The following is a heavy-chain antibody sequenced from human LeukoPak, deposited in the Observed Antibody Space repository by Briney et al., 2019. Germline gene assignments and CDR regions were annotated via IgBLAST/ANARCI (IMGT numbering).Heavy chain of an antibody. V-gene: IGHV3-48*01. J-gene: IGHJ4*02. Sequence: PGGSLRLSCAASGFTFSSYSMNWVRQAPGKGLEWVSYISSSSSTIYYADSVKGRFTISRDNSKNTLYLQMNSLRAEDTAVYYCAKASDDFWSGYPSDYWGQGTLVTVSS. D-gene: IGHD3-3*01. CDR1: GFTFSSYS. CDR3: AKASDDFWSGYPSDY. CDR2: ISSSSSTI.